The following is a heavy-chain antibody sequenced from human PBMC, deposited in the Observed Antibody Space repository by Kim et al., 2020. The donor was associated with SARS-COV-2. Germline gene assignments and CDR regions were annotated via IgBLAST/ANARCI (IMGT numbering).Heavy chain of an antibody. CDR3: ARGGYSYGYLYYYYGMDV. CDR2: IYYSGST. D-gene: IGHD5-18*01. V-gene: IGHV4-31*03. CDR1: GGSISSGGYY. J-gene: IGHJ6*02. Sequence: SETLSLTCTVSGGSISSGGYYWSWIRQHPGKGLEWIGYIYYSGSTYYNPSLKSRVTISVDTSKNQFSLKLSSVTAADTAVYYCARGGYSYGYLYYYYGMDVWGQGTTVTVSS.